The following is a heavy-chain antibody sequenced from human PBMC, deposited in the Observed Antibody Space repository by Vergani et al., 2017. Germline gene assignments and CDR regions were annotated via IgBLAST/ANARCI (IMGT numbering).Heavy chain of an antibody. CDR1: GFTFSSYG. Sequence: QVQLVESGGGVVQPGGSLRLSCAASGFTFSSYGMHWVRQAPGKGLEWVAFIRFDESHKYYADSVKGRFTISRDNAKNSLFLQMSSLKVEDTGVYYCAREMSNEGFDYWGQGTRVTVS. CDR3: AREMSNEGFDY. CDR2: IRFDESHK. V-gene: IGHV3-30*02. J-gene: IGHJ4*02. D-gene: IGHD4-11*01.